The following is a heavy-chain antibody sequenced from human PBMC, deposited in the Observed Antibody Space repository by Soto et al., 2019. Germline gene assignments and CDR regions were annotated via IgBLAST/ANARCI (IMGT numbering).Heavy chain of an antibody. CDR1: GDSISSGTYY. V-gene: IGHV4-31*03. Sequence: SQTLPRTCTVSGDSISSGTYYWSWFLQHPGKGLEWIGYIFYSGSTYSNPSLQSRVTISVDTSNNQFSLNLNSVTAADTAVYYCARVTSNSSGGWFDPWGQGTLVTVSS. D-gene: IGHD6-6*01. J-gene: IGHJ5*02. CDR3: ARVTSNSSGGWFDP. CDR2: IFYSGST.